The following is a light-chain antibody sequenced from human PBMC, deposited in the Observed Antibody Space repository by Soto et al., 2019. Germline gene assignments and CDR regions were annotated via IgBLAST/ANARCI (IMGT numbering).Light chain of an antibody. CDR1: QSINIY. J-gene: IGKJ2*01. CDR2: GAS. V-gene: IGKV1-39*01. Sequence: IQMTQSPSSLSASVGDSVTVTCRASQSINIYLNGYQQKPGKAPTLLIYGASSLQSGVPSRFTGGGSRTDFTLAISSLQPEDFATYYCQPSYRSPYTFGQGTKLEIK. CDR3: QPSYRSPYT.